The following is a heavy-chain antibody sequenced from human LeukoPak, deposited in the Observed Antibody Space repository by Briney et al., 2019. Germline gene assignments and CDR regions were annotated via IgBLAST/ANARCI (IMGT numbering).Heavy chain of an antibody. CDR2: IYHSGST. Sequence: SETLSLTCAVYGGSFSGYYWGWIRQPPGKGLEWIGSIYHSGSTYYNPSLKSRVTISVDTSKNQFSLKLSSVTAADTAVYYCARDPDIYCSGGSCYFDPWGQGTLVTVSS. V-gene: IGHV4-38-2*02. J-gene: IGHJ5*02. D-gene: IGHD2-15*01. CDR1: GGSFSGYY. CDR3: ARDPDIYCSGGSCYFDP.